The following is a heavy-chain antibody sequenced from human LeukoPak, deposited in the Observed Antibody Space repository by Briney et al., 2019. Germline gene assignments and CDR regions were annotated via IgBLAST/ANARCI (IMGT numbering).Heavy chain of an antibody. V-gene: IGHV3-33*01. CDR3: ARPGIAAAGERIDYYYYGMDV. D-gene: IGHD6-13*01. J-gene: IGHJ6*02. CDR2: IWYDGSNR. CDR1: GFTFSSYG. Sequence: PGGSLRLSCAASGFTFSSYGMHWVRQAPGKGLEWVAVIWYDGSNRYYADSVKGRFTISRDNSKNTLYLQMNSLRAEDTAVYYCARPGIAAAGERIDYYYYGMDVWGQGTTVTVSS.